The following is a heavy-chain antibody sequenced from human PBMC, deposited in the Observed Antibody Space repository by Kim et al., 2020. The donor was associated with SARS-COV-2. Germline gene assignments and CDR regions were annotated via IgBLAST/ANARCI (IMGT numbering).Heavy chain of an antibody. CDR3: AKVPAPFGVKNFDS. D-gene: IGHD3-3*01. J-gene: IGHJ4*02. V-gene: IGHV3-23*01. Sequence: ADSGKGRFTISRDNPKNTLYQQMNSLRAEDTAVYYCAKVPAPFGVKNFDSWGQGTLVTVSS.